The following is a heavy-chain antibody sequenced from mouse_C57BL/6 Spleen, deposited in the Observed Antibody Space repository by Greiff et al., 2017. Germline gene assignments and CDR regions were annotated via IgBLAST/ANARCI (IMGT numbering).Heavy chain of an antibody. J-gene: IGHJ3*01. CDR3: AREGAYDYDGFAY. CDR2: INPNNGGT. V-gene: IGHV1-18*01. D-gene: IGHD2-4*01. CDR1: GYTFTDYN. Sequence: EVKLVESGPELVKPGASVKIPCKASGYTFTDYNMDWVKQSHGKSLEWIGDINPNNGGTIYNQKFKGKATLTVDKSSSTAYMELRSLTSEDTAVYYCAREGAYDYDGFAYWGQGTLVTVSA.